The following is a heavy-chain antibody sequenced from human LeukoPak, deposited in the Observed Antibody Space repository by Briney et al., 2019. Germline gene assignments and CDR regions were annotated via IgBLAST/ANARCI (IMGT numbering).Heavy chain of an antibody. Sequence: ASVKVSCKAFGYTFTSNYMHWVRQAPGQGPEWMGVISPSGGSTTYAQTFHGRVTLTRDMSTSTDYLELSSLRSEDTAVYYCARDNSVRDEAWWFNPWGQGTLVTVSS. CDR2: ISPSGGST. D-gene: IGHD5-24*01. V-gene: IGHV1-46*01. J-gene: IGHJ5*02. CDR3: ARDNSVRDEAWWFNP. CDR1: GYTFTSNY.